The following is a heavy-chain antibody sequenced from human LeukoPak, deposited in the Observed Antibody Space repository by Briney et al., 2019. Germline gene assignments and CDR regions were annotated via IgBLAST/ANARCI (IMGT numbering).Heavy chain of an antibody. CDR1: GGSFSGYY. J-gene: IGHJ5*02. V-gene: IGHV4-34*01. D-gene: IGHD3-10*01. Sequence: SETLSLTCAVYGGSFSGYYWSWIRQPPGKGLEWIGEINHSGSTNYNPSLKSRVTISVDTSKNQFSLKLSSVTAADTAVYYCARGVSYGSGSYYPNWFDPWGQGTLVTVSS. CDR3: ARGVSYGSGSYYPNWFDP. CDR2: INHSGST.